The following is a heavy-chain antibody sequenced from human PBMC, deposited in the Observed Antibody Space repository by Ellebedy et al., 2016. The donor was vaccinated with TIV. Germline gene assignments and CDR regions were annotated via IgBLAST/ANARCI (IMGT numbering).Heavy chain of an antibody. D-gene: IGHD3-22*01. CDR1: GYTFTGYY. CDR2: INPNSGGT. J-gene: IGHJ5*02. Sequence: ASVKVSXXASGYTFTGYYMHWVRQAPGHGLEWMGWINPNSGGTNYAQKFQGRVTMTRDTSISTAYMELSRLRSDDTAVYYCARDPGYYDSSGYPTENWFDPWGQGTLVTVSS. CDR3: ARDPGYYDSSGYPTENWFDP. V-gene: IGHV1-2*02.